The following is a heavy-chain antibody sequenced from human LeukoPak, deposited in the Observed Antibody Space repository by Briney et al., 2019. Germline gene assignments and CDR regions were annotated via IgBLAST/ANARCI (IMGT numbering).Heavy chain of an antibody. CDR3: ARVGDHFHWNLDL. Sequence: GGSLRLSCAASGFTLSTYYMNWVRQAPGKGLEWVSIIYSGATTYYADSVKGRFTISRDTSKNTVSLQMNSLRAEDTAVYFCARVGDHFHWNLDLWGRGILVTVSS. CDR1: GFTLSTYY. J-gene: IGHJ2*01. CDR2: IYSGATT. D-gene: IGHD3-3*02. V-gene: IGHV3-53*01.